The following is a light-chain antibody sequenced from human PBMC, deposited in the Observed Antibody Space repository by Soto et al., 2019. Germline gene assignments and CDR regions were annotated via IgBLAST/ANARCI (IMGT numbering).Light chain of an antibody. V-gene: IGKV1-6*01. J-gene: IGKJ1*01. Sequence: AIQLTQSPSSLSASVGDRVTSTCRASQGIAKDLGWYQQKPGKAPRLLIFGASFLQSGVPSRFSGSGSGTDFTLTINGLQPEVFATYYCLQNYYSFRTFGQGTKVEIK. CDR1: QGIAKD. CDR3: LQNYYSFRT. CDR2: GAS.